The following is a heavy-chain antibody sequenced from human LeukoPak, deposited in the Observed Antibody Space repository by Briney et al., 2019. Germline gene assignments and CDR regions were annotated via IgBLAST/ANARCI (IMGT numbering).Heavy chain of an antibody. V-gene: IGHV3-23*01. CDR1: GFTFSRYG. CDR2: ISDTGGST. D-gene: IGHD7-27*01. CDR3: AKDGNWARFED. Sequence: PGGSLRLSCAASGFTFSRYGMTWVRQAPGKGLEWVSTISDTGGSTYYPDSVKDRFTISRDNSKNMVWLQINSPTAEDTATYYCAKDGNWARFEDWGQGTLVTVSS. J-gene: IGHJ4*02.